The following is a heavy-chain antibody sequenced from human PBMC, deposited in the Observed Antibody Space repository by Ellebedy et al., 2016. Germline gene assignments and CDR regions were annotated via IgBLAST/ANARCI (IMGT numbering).Heavy chain of an antibody. CDR3: ARAYCSSTSCPRGSYYYYYGMDV. Sequence: SVKVSCXASGGTFSSYAISWVRQAPGQGLEWMGGIIPIFGTANYAQKFQGRVTITADESTSTAYMELSSLRSEDTAVYYCARAYCSSTSCPRGSYYYYYGMDVWGQGTTVTVSS. D-gene: IGHD2-2*01. CDR2: IIPIFGTA. CDR1: GGTFSSYA. J-gene: IGHJ6*02. V-gene: IGHV1-69*13.